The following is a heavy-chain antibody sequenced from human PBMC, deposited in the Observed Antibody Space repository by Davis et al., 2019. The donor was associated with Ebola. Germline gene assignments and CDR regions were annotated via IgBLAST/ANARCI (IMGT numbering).Heavy chain of an antibody. D-gene: IGHD3-10*01. Sequence: PGGSLRLSCEVSGFNFDKSWMTWVRQAPGKGLEWVGRTRNKAKSYTTEYAASVKGRFSISRDDSKNSLYLQMNSLKTEDTAVYHCARAASYRNYYYMDVWGKGTTVTVSS. CDR1: GFNFDKSW. CDR2: TRNKAKSYTT. CDR3: ARAASYRNYYYMDV. V-gene: IGHV3-72*01. J-gene: IGHJ6*03.